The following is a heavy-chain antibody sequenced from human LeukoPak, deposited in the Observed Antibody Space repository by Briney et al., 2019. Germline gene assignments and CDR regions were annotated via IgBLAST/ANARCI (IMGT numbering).Heavy chain of an antibody. CDR1: GFTFTRYW. D-gene: IGHD3-9*01. J-gene: IGHJ4*02. V-gene: IGHV3-74*01. CDR2: INTDGSST. CDR3: AKAVAGHYDILTGYYRYFDY. Sequence: GGSLRLSCAASGFTFTRYWMHWVRQAPGKGLVWVSRINTDGSSTAYADSVKGRFTISRDNSKNTLYLQMNSLRAEDTAVYYCAKAVAGHYDILTGYYRYFDYWGQGTLVTVSS.